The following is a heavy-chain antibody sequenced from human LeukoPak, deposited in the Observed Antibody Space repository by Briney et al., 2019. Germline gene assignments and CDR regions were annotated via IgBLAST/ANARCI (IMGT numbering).Heavy chain of an antibody. V-gene: IGHV4-61*02. CDR1: GGSISSGSYY. J-gene: IGHJ5*02. Sequence: SETLSLICTVSGGSISSGSYYWSWIRQPAGKGLEWIGRIYTSGSTNYNPSLKSRVTISVDTSKNQFSLKLSSVTAADTAVYYCARAPVPPLSSGWYPDWFDPWGQGTLVTVSS. D-gene: IGHD6-19*01. CDR2: IYTSGST. CDR3: ARAPVPPLSSGWYPDWFDP.